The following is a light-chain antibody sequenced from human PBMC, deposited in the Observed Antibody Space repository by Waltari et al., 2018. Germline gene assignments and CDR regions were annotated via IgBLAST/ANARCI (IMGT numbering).Light chain of an antibody. V-gene: IGKV3-20*01. J-gene: IGKJ1*01. CDR3: QKYESLPAT. CDR2: HAS. Sequence: EIVLTQSPVTLSLSPGERATLSCRASQSIGIYLAWYQQKPGQAPSLLMYHASSRATGIPDRFSGSGSGTDFSLTISRLEPEDFAVYYCQKYESLPATFGQGTKVEMK. CDR1: QSIGIY.